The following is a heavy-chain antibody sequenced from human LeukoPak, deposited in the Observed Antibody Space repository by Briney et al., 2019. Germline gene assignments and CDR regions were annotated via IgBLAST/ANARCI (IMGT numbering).Heavy chain of an antibody. CDR2: INHSGST. J-gene: IGHJ4*02. V-gene: IGHV4-34*01. Sequence: SETLSLTCAVYGAFFSAYYWSWSRQPPGKGLEWIGEINHSGSTNYNPSLKSRVTISVDTSKNQFSLKLSSVTAADTAVYYCARGRHYYDSSGYYYNYWGQGTLFTVSS. CDR1: GAFFSAYY. CDR3: ARGRHYYDSSGYYYNY. D-gene: IGHD3-22*01.